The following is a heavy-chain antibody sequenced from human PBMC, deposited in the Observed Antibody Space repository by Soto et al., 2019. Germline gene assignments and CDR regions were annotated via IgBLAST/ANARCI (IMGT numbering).Heavy chain of an antibody. J-gene: IGHJ4*02. D-gene: IGHD4-17*01. CDR2: IFWDGSNT. V-gene: IGHV3-43*01. CDR3: AKDMAYGGNSGPFDY. Sequence: EVQLVESGGVVVQPGGSLRLSCAASGFTFDDYTMHWVRQAPGKGLEWVSLIFWDGSNTHYADSVKGRFTISRDSRKNSLYLQMDRLRTEDTALYYCAKDMAYGGNSGPFDYWGQGTLVTVSS. CDR1: GFTFDDYT.